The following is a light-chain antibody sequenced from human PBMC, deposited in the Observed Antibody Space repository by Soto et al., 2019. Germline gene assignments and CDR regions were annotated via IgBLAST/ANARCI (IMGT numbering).Light chain of an antibody. CDR2: AAS. CDR1: QGISNW. Sequence: DIQMTQSPSSVSASVGDRVTITCRASQGISNWLAWYQQKPGKAPKLLIYAASSLQSGVPSRFSGSGFGTDFTLTISSLEPEDFAVYYCQQRSHWPTFGQGTKVDIK. CDR3: QQRSHWPT. V-gene: IGKV1-12*01. J-gene: IGKJ1*01.